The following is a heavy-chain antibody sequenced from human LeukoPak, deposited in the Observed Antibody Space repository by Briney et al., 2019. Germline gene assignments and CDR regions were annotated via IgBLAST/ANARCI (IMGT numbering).Heavy chain of an antibody. CDR3: ARVYQGVAIFDGIDY. J-gene: IGHJ4*02. D-gene: IGHD3-3*01. V-gene: IGHV3-7*01. CDR1: GFTFSSYW. CDR2: IKQDGSEK. Sequence: GGSLRLSCAASGFTFSSYWMSWVRQAPGKGLEWVANIKQDGSEKYYVDSVKGRSTVSRDNAKNSVYLQMNSLRAEDTAVYYCARVYQGVAIFDGIDYWGQGTLVTVSS.